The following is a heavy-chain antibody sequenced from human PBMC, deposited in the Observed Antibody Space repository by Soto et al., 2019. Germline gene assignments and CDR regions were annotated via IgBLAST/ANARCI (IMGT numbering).Heavy chain of an antibody. J-gene: IGHJ5*02. CDR1: GYTFTSYG. CDR2: ISAYNGNT. D-gene: IGHD2-15*01. V-gene: IGHV1-18*01. CDR3: ASWWSDDPSLGWFDP. Sequence: QVQLVQSGAEVKKPGASVKVSCKASGYTFTSYGISWVRQAPGQGLEWMGWISAYNGNTNYAQKLQGRVTMTTDTPTSTAYMELRSLRSDDTAVYYCASWWSDDPSLGWFDPWGQGTLVTVSS.